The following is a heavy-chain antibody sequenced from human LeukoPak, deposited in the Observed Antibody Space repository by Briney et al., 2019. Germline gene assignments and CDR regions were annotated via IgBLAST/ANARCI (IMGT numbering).Heavy chain of an antibody. CDR3: ARYDSSSVRGGDY. Sequence: GGSLRLSCAASGFTFSSYAMHWVRQAPGKGLEWVAVISYDGSNKYYADSVKGRFIISRDNSKNTLYLQMNSLRAEDTAVYYCARYDSSSVRGGDYWGQGTLVTVSS. CDR2: ISYDGSNK. V-gene: IGHV3-30-3*01. J-gene: IGHJ4*02. CDR1: GFTFSSYA. D-gene: IGHD6-13*01.